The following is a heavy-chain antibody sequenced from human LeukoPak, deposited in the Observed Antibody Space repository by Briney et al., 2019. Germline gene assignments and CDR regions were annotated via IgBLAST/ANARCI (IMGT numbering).Heavy chain of an antibody. Sequence: GGSLRLSCAASGFTFSGSAMHWVRQASGKGLEWVGRIRSKGNSYATAYAASGKGRFTISRDDSKNTAYLQMNSLKTEDTAVYYCTGWYYYGSGTPTGDYWGQGTLVTVS. CDR3: TGWYYYGSGTPTGDY. CDR2: IRSKGNSYAT. D-gene: IGHD3-10*01. J-gene: IGHJ4*02. V-gene: IGHV3-73*01. CDR1: GFTFSGSA.